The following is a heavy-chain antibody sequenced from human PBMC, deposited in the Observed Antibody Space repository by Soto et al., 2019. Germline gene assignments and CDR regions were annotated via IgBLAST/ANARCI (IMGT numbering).Heavy chain of an antibody. Sequence: QVQLQESGPGLVKPSETLSLTCTVSGGSISSFYWNWIRQPPGKGLEWIGYIYYTGSTIYNPSLKSRVSMSVDTSQNQVSLKLYSVTAADTAVYYCARSILSFDLWGRGTLITVSS. J-gene: IGHJ2*01. CDR2: IYYTGST. CDR1: GGSISSFY. D-gene: IGHD3-16*02. V-gene: IGHV4-59*01. CDR3: ARSILSFDL.